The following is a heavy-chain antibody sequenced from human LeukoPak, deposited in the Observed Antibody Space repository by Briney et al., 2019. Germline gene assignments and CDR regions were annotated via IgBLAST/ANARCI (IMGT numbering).Heavy chain of an antibody. J-gene: IGHJ4*02. CDR1: GFTFSSYA. CDR3: ARPLYTTSLAGPFDY. Sequence: GGSLRLSCAASGFTFSSYAMSWVRQAPGKGLEWVSGITGSGGSTYYADSVKGRFTISRDNSKNTLYLQMNSLRAEDTAIYYCARPLYTTSLAGPFDYWGQGTLVTVSS. CDR2: ITGSGGST. V-gene: IGHV3-23*01. D-gene: IGHD2/OR15-2a*01.